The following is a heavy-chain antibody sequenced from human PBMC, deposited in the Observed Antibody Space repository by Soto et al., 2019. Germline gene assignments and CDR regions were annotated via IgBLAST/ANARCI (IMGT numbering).Heavy chain of an antibody. V-gene: IGHV3-11*01. CDR3: ARDGYYYDSSGYAFDY. D-gene: IGHD3-22*01. J-gene: IGHJ4*02. CDR1: GFTFSDYY. CDR2: ISSSGSTI. Sequence: GGSLRLSCAASGFTFSDYYMSWIRQAPGKGLEWVPYISSSGSTIYYADSVKGRFTISRDNAKNSLYLQMNSLRAEDTAVYYCARDGYYYDSSGYAFDYWGQGTLVTVSS.